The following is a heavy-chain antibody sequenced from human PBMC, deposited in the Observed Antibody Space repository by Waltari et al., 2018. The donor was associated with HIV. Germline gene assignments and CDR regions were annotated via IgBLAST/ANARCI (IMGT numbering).Heavy chain of an antibody. V-gene: IGHV4-34*01. Sequence: QLQLHQWGAGLLKPSETLSLTCAVHGGPSSGYYWCWIRHPPGKGLEWIGEINQSGSTEYNPCRTSRVTMSLGTTKAHFSLMLSSVTAADAAVYYCSSVYGVSGYSYGGGCFGYWGQGKLVTVSS. CDR3: SSVYGVSGYSYGGGCFGY. J-gene: IGHJ4*02. CDR1: GGPSSGYY. CDR2: INQSGST. D-gene: IGHD5-18*01.